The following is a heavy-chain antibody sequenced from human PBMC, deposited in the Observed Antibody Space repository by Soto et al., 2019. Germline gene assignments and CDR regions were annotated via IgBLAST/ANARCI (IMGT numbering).Heavy chain of an antibody. CDR1: GFTFDDYG. J-gene: IGHJ5*02. CDR2: INWNGGST. CDR3: ARDFPRTMVRGVNNWFDP. D-gene: IGHD3-10*01. Sequence: GGSLRLSCAASGFTFDDYGMSWVRQAPGKGLEWVSGINWNGGSTGYADSVKGRFTISRDNAKNSLYLQMNSLRAEDTALYHCARDFPRTMVRGVNNWFDPWGQGTLVTVSS. V-gene: IGHV3-20*01.